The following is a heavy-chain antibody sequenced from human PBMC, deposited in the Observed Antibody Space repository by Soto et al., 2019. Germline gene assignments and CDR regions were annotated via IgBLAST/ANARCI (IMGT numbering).Heavy chain of an antibody. J-gene: IGHJ6*02. CDR2: IILLLGTA. CDR3: ARGLGDPTHFYGMDV. Sequence: QVQLVQSGAEVKKPGSSVKVSCQASGRTFSRDAITWVRQAPGQGLEWMGGIILLLGTANYAQMFQGRVTITADESTSTAYMELSSLRSEDTAVFYCARGLGDPTHFYGMDVWGQGTTVTVSS. D-gene: IGHD3-10*01. V-gene: IGHV1-69*01. CDR1: GRTFSRDA.